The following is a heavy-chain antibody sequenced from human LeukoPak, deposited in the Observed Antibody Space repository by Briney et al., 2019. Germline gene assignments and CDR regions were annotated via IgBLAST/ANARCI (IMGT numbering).Heavy chain of an antibody. CDR3: ARSGGYSGYDPPFDY. D-gene: IGHD5-12*01. CDR2: IIPIFGTA. Sequence: SVKVSCQASGGTFSSYAISWVRQAPGQGLEWMGGIIPIFGTANYAQKFHGRVTITADESTSTAYMELSSLRSEDTAVYYCARSGGYSGYDPPFDYWGQGTLVTVSS. CDR1: GGTFSSYA. V-gene: IGHV1-69*13. J-gene: IGHJ4*02.